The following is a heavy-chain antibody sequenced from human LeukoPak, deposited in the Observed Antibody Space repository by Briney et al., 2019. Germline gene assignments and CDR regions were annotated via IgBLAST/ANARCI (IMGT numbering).Heavy chain of an antibody. Sequence: GESLKISCKGSGYSFTSYWIGWVRQMPGKGLEWMGIIYPGDSDTRYSPSFQGQVTISADKSISTAYLQRSSLKASDTAMYYCARRGYCSGGSCSHVNWFDPWGQGTLVTVSS. CDR1: GYSFTSYW. CDR3: ARRGYCSGGSCSHVNWFDP. V-gene: IGHV5-51*01. D-gene: IGHD2-15*01. CDR2: IYPGDSDT. J-gene: IGHJ5*02.